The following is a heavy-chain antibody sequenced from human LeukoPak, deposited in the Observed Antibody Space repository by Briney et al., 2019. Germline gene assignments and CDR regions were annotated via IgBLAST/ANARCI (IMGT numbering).Heavy chain of an antibody. CDR2: TYSGDST. V-gene: IGHV3-66*01. CDR3: ARDRGNYYDSSGYYSNYYYYDMDV. D-gene: IGHD3-22*01. CDR1: SFTFSSNA. J-gene: IGHJ6*02. Sequence: GSLRFSCSAYSFTFSSNARHRLGQGPGKGLMGVLVTYSGDSTYSENSVNSRFTISRDNSKNTLYLKMNSLRAEDTAVYYCARDRGNYYDSSGYYSNYYYYDMDVWGQGTTVTVSS.